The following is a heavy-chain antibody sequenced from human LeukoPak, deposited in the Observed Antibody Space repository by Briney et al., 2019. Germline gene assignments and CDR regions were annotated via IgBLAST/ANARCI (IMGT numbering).Heavy chain of an antibody. CDR3: ARGRPHYCSSTSCYNWFDP. V-gene: IGHV1-8*01. Sequence: ASVKVSCKASGYTFTSYDINWVRQATGQGLEWMGWMNPNRGNTGYAQKFQGRVTMTRNTSISTAYMELSSLRSEDTAVYYCARGRPHYCSSTSCYNWFDPWGQGTLVTVSS. CDR2: MNPNRGNT. CDR1: GYTFTSYD. D-gene: IGHD2-2*01. J-gene: IGHJ5*02.